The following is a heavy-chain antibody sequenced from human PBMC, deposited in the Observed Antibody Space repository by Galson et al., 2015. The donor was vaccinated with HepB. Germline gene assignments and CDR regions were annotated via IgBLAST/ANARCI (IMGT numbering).Heavy chain of an antibody. J-gene: IGHJ4*02. CDR3: ARSPCYYGDKEY. CDR2: ISAYNGNT. Sequence: SVKVSCKASAYTFTSYGISWVRQAPGQGLEWMGWISAYNGNTTYAQKLQGRVTMTTDTSTSTAYMELRSLRADDTAVYYCARSPCYYGDKEYWGQGTLVTVSS. V-gene: IGHV1-18*04. D-gene: IGHD4-17*01. CDR1: AYTFTSYG.